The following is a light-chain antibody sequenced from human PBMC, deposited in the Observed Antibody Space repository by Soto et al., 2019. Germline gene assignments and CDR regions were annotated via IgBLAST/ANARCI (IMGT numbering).Light chain of an antibody. CDR1: QSVSNS. CDR3: QQRRNWPRT. V-gene: IGKV3-11*01. J-gene: IGKJ2*01. Sequence: EIVLTQSPATLSLSPGERATLSCRASQSVSNSLVWFQQKPGQAPRLLIYDASTRATDIPARFSGGGSGTDFTLTVSSLEPEDLAVYYCQQRRNWPRTFGQGNKLEIK. CDR2: DAS.